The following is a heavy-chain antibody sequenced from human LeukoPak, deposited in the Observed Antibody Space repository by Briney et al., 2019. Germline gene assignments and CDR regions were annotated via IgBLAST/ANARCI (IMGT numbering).Heavy chain of an antibody. D-gene: IGHD4-17*01. V-gene: IGHV4-59*08. J-gene: IGHJ4*02. Sequence: SETLSLTCTVSGGSISSYYWSWIRQPPGKGLEWIGYIYYSAGTNYNPSFESRLTISVDTSKNQFSLNLSSVTAADTAVYYCARHSTRGGDYDYWGQGTLVTVSS. CDR1: GGSISSYY. CDR2: IYYSAGT. CDR3: ARHSTRGGDYDY.